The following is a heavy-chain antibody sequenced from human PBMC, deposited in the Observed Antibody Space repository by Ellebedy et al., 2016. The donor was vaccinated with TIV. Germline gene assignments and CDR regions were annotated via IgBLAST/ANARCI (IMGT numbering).Heavy chain of an antibody. V-gene: IGHV3-7*03. CDR2: IKEDGSEK. CDR1: GFRFNKYW. J-gene: IGHJ4*02. Sequence: GESLKISCAASGFRFNKYWMSWVRQAPGKGLEWVANIKEDGSEKSYVDSVKGRFTISRDNAKNSLYLQMNSLRVEDTAVYYCASRCWPHYFEDWGQGTLVTVSS. D-gene: IGHD4/OR15-4a*01. CDR3: ASRCWPHYFED.